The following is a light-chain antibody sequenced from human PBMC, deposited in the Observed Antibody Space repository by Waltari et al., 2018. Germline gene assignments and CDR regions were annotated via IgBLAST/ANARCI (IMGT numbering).Light chain of an antibody. Sequence: QSVLTQPPSVSGAPGPRVTISCTGSSSNIGAGSDVHWYQQLPGTVPKLLIYANSNRPSGVPDRFSGSKSGTSASLAITGLQAEDEADYYCQSYDSSLSDWVFGGGTKLTVL. CDR3: QSYDSSLSDWV. J-gene: IGLJ2*01. CDR2: ANS. V-gene: IGLV1-40*01. CDR1: SSNIGAGSD.